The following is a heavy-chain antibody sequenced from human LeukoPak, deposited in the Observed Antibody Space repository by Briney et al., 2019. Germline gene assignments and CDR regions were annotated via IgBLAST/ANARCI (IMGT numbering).Heavy chain of an antibody. CDR1: GFTLDDYA. D-gene: IGHD3-3*01. V-gene: IGHV3-9*01. Sequence: GGSLRLSCAASGFTLDDYAMHWVRQAPGKGLEWVSGISWNSGSIGYADSVKGRFTISRDNAKNSLYLQMNSLRAEDTALYYCAKADYDFWTNFDYWGQGTLVTVSS. CDR2: ISWNSGSI. CDR3: AKADYDFWTNFDY. J-gene: IGHJ4*02.